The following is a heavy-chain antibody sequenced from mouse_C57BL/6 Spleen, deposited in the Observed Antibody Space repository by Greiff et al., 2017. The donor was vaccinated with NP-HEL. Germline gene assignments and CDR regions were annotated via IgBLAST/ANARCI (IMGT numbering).Heavy chain of an antibody. D-gene: IGHD2-2*01. CDR2: IDPETGGT. CDR3: TRWYGYDEGY. V-gene: IGHV1-15*01. J-gene: IGHJ2*01. CDR1: GYTFTDYE. Sequence: VKLVESGAELVRPGASVTLSCKASGYTFTDYEMHWVKQTPVHGLEWIGAIDPETGGTAYNQKFKGKAILTADKSSSTAYMELRSLTSEDSAVYYCTRWYGYDEGYWGQGTTLTVSS.